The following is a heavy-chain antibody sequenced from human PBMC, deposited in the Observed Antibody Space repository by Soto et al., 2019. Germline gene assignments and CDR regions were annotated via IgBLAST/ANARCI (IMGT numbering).Heavy chain of an antibody. J-gene: IGHJ4*02. CDR1: GGSFSGYY. Sequence: KPSETLSLTCAVYGGSFSGYYWSWIRQPPGKGLEWIGEINHSGSTNYNPSLKSRVTISVDTSKNQFSLKLSSVTAADTAVYYCARGRRMELTPVHFDYWGQGTLVTVSS. CDR3: ARGRRMELTPVHFDY. CDR2: INHSGST. V-gene: IGHV4-34*01. D-gene: IGHD4-17*01.